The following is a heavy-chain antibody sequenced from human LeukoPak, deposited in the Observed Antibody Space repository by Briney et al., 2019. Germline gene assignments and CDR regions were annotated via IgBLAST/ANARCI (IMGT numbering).Heavy chain of an antibody. J-gene: IGHJ4*02. V-gene: IGHV4-34*01. CDR2: INHSGST. CDR1: GGSLSGYY. D-gene: IGHD6-19*01. Sequence: SETLSLTCAVYGGSLSGYYWSWIRQPPGKGLEWIGEINHSGSTNYNPSLKSRVTISVDTSKNQFSLKLSSVTAADTAVYYCARHGGHSSGWYLVDYWGQGTLVTVSS. CDR3: ARHGGHSSGWYLVDY.